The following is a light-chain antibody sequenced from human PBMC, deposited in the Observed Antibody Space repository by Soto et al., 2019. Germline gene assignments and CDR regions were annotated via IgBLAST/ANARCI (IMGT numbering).Light chain of an antibody. Sequence: QSVLTQPPSVSAAPGQKVTISCSGSSSNIGNNYVSWYQQLPGTAPKLLIYDNNKRPSVIPDRFSGSKSGTSATLGITVLQTGDEADYYCGTWDSSLSAVVFGGGTKVTVL. CDR1: SSNIGNNY. CDR3: GTWDSSLSAVV. J-gene: IGLJ2*01. CDR2: DNN. V-gene: IGLV1-51*01.